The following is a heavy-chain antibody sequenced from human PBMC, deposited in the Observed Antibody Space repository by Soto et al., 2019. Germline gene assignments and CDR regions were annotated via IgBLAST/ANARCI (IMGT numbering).Heavy chain of an antibody. CDR3: AKDRRAGGNYGFYSDF. J-gene: IGHJ4*02. Sequence: GGSLRLSCAASGFTFSSYGMTWVRQAPGKGLEWVSFSSATGAGTYYADSVKGRFTISRDNSKNTLYLQITSLRADDTAVYYCAKDRRAGGNYGFYSDFWGQGALVTVSS. CDR2: SSATGAGT. D-gene: IGHD1-7*01. CDR1: GFTFSSYG. V-gene: IGHV3-23*01.